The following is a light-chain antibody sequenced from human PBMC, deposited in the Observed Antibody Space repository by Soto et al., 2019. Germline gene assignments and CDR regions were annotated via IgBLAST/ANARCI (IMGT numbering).Light chain of an antibody. V-gene: IGKV3-11*01. CDR1: QSVSTD. Sequence: EIVLTQSPDTLSLSPGERATLSCRASQSVSTDLAWYQQRPGQPPRLLIYDTSNRATDIPARFSGSGSGTDFTLTISSLDPEDSAVYYCQQRSDWPLTFGGGTKVEI. CDR3: QQRSDWPLT. CDR2: DTS. J-gene: IGKJ4*01.